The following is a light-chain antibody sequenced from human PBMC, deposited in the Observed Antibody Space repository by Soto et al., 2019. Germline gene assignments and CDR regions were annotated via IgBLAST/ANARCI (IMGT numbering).Light chain of an antibody. Sequence: EIVLTQSPGTLSLSPGERATLSCRASQSVSSSYLAWYQQKPGQAPRLLIYGASSMATGIPDRFSGSGSGTDFTRTISRLEHEDFAVYYCQQYGSSLYTFGQGTKLEIK. J-gene: IGKJ2*01. CDR3: QQYGSSLYT. V-gene: IGKV3-20*01. CDR1: QSVSSSY. CDR2: GAS.